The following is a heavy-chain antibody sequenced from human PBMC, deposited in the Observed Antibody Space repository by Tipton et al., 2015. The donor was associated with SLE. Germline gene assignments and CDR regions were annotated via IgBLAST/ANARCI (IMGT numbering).Heavy chain of an antibody. D-gene: IGHD6-6*01. CDR3: AREGIAARLYWYFDL. CDR1: GFTFSSYA. CDR2: ISYDGSNK. V-gene: IGHV3-30-3*01. Sequence: SLRLSCAASGFTFSSYAMHWVRQAPGKGLEWVAVISYDGSNKYYADSVKGRFTISRDNAKNSLYLQMNSLRAEDTAVYYCAREGIAARLYWYFDLWGRGTLVTVSS. J-gene: IGHJ2*01.